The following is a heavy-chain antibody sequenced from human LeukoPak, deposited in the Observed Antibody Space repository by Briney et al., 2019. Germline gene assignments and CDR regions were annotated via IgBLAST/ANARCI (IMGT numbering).Heavy chain of an antibody. CDR2: ISSSSSYT. Sequence: GGSLRLSCAASGFTFSDYYMSWIRQAPGKGLEWVSYISSSSSYTNYADSVKGRFTISRDNAKNSLYLQMNSLRAEDTAVYYCARGSDYGDYCYFDYWGQGTLVTVSS. J-gene: IGHJ4*02. D-gene: IGHD4-17*01. CDR3: ARGSDYGDYCYFDY. CDR1: GFTFSDYY. V-gene: IGHV3-11*05.